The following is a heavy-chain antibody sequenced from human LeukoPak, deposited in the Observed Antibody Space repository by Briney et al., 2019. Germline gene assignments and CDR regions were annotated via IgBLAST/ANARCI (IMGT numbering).Heavy chain of an antibody. D-gene: IGHD3-16*01. Sequence: GGSLKISCKGSGYSLTSYWISWVPQMPGKGPEWMGRIDPSDSYTNYTPPFQAHVTISADKSISTAYLQWSSLKASDTAMYYCATLWGPGPWVWGQGTLVTVSS. CDR3: ATLWGPGPWV. CDR2: IDPSDSYT. J-gene: IGHJ4*02. CDR1: GYSLTSYW. V-gene: IGHV5-10-1*01.